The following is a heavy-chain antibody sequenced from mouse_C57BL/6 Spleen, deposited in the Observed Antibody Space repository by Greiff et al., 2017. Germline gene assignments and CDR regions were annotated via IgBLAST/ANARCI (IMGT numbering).Heavy chain of an antibody. D-gene: IGHD4-1*01. J-gene: IGHJ2*01. CDR3: ARYGTVYYFDY. CDR1: GYSFTGYY. V-gene: IGHV1-42*01. Sequence: VQLKQSGPELVKPGASVKISCKASGYSFTGYYMNWVKQSPEKSLEWIGVINPSTGGTNYNQKFKAKATLTVDNSSITAYMQLKSLTSEDSTVDYCARYGTVYYFDYCGQGTTLTVSS. CDR2: INPSTGGT.